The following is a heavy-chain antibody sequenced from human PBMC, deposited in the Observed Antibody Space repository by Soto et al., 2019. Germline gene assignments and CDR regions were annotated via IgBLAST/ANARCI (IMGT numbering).Heavy chain of an antibody. J-gene: IGHJ3*02. CDR3: GREGGDIVEVGAFDI. D-gene: IGHD2-15*01. V-gene: IGHV1-18*01. CDR1: GYTFTSYV. Sequence: ASVKVACKASGYTFTSYVISWVRQAPGQGLEWMGWISAYNGNTNYAQKLQGRVTMTTDTSTSTAYMELRSLRSDDTAVYYCGREGGDIVEVGAFDIWGQGTTVTVSS. CDR2: ISAYNGNT.